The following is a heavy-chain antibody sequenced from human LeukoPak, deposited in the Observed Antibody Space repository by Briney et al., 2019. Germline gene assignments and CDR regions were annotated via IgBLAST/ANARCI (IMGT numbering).Heavy chain of an antibody. J-gene: IGHJ3*02. CDR2: IYTSAST. CDR3: ARLVQGGAFDI. V-gene: IGHV4-61*02. Sequence: PSETLSLTCTVAGGSISSGSYYWSWIRQPARKGLEWIGRIYTSASTNYNPSLKSRVTISVDTSKNQLSLKLSSVTAADTAVYYCARLVQGGAFDIWGQGTMVTVSS. CDR1: GGSISSGSYY. D-gene: IGHD2-8*01.